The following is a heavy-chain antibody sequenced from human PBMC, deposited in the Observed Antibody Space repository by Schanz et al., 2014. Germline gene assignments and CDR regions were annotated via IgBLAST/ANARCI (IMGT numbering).Heavy chain of an antibody. CDR3: ARPALWFGDNCFDP. CDR2: IKSDGRST. J-gene: IGHJ5*02. Sequence: EVQLVESGGGLVQPGGSLRLSCAASGFTLSSYWMHWVRQVPGKGLVWVSRIKSDGRSTSYADAVKGRFTISRDNAKNTLYLQMNSLRAEDTAVYYCARPALWFGDNCFDPWGQGTLVTVSS. D-gene: IGHD3-10*01. CDR1: GFTLSSYW. V-gene: IGHV3-74*02.